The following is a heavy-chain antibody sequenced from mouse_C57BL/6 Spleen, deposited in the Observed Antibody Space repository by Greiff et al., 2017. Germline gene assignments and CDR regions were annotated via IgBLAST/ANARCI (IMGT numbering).Heavy chain of an antibody. V-gene: IGHV5-6*01. CDR1: GFTFSSYG. J-gene: IGHJ3*01. D-gene: IGHD3-3*01. Sequence: DVHLVESGGDLVKPGGSLKLSCAASGFTFSSYGMSWVRQTPDKRLEWVATISSGGSYTYYPDSVKGRFTISRDNAKNTLYLQMSSLKSEDTAMYYCARQGDGGFAYWGQGTLVTVSA. CDR3: ARQGDGGFAY. CDR2: ISSGGSYT.